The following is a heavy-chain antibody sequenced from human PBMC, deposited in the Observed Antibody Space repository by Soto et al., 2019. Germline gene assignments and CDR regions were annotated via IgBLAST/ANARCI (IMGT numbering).Heavy chain of an antibody. CDR2: ICHSGST. Sequence: PSETLSLTCAVSGGSISSSNWWSWVRHPPGKGLEWIGEICHSGSTNYNPSLKSRVTISVDKSKNQFSLKLSSVTAADTAVYYCAGLGTLYNLRERLEPTLGYGMDVWGQGTTVTVSS. CDR1: GGSISSSNW. V-gene: IGHV4-4*02. D-gene: IGHD1-1*01. CDR3: AGLGTLYNLRERLEPTLGYGMDV. J-gene: IGHJ6*02.